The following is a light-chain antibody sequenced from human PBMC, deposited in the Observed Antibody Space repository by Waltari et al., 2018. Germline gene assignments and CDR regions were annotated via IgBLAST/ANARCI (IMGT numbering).Light chain of an antibody. Sequence: DIQMTQSPTTLSASVGDRVTITCRASQSISSWLAWDQQKPGKAPKLLIYKASSLESGVPSRFSGSGSGTEFTLTISSLQPDDFATYYCQQYNSYSGFGPGTKVDIK. CDR1: QSISSW. J-gene: IGKJ3*01. CDR3: QQYNSYSG. V-gene: IGKV1-5*03. CDR2: KAS.